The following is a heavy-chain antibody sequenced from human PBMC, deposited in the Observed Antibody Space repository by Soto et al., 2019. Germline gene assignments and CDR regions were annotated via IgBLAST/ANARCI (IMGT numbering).Heavy chain of an antibody. CDR3: ARGPTDYYATSGHYSLDH. CDR2: ISTHNGNT. Sequence: QVQLVQSGAEVKKPGASVKVSCNASGYTFTSYGMTWVRQAPGQGLDWVGWISTHNGNTKYAESLQGRVTMTTDTTTSTAYMELRSLKSDDTAVYYCARGPTDYYATSGHYSLDHWGQGTLVTVSS. D-gene: IGHD3-22*01. V-gene: IGHV1-18*01. J-gene: IGHJ4*02. CDR1: GYTFTSYG.